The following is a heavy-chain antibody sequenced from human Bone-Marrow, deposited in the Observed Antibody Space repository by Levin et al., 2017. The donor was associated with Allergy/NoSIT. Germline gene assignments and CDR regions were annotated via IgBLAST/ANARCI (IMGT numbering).Heavy chain of an antibody. CDR2: INYSGST. D-gene: IGHD3-10*01. CDR3: ARDGSETIRWFDP. Sequence: SQTLSLTCSVSGGSISSGGHYWSWNRQHPGKGLEWIGYINYSGSTYYNPSLESRLTISVDTSKSQFSLKLTSVTAEDTAVYYCARDGSETIRWFDPWGQGTLVIVSS. V-gene: IGHV4-31*03. CDR1: GGSISSGGHY. J-gene: IGHJ5*02.